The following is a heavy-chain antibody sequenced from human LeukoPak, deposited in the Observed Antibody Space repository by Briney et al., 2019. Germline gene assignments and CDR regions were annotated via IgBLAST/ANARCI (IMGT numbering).Heavy chain of an antibody. Sequence: ASVKVSCKASGYPFTSYYMHWVRQAPGQGLEWMGIINPSAGSTSYAQKFQGRVTMTRDTSTSTVYMELRSLRSEDTAVFYCARGSALRYFDWLLYYWGQGTLVTVSS. CDR2: INPSAGST. CDR3: ARGSALRYFDWLLYY. J-gene: IGHJ4*02. CDR1: GYPFTSYY. V-gene: IGHV1-46*01. D-gene: IGHD3-9*01.